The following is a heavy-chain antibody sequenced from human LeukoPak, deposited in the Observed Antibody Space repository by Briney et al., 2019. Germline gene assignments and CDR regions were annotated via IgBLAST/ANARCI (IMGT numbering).Heavy chain of an antibody. D-gene: IGHD3-9*01. J-gene: IGHJ4*02. V-gene: IGHV1-2*02. CDR3: ARSYDILTGYYNPDY. Sequence: ASVNVSCKASGYTFTGYYMHWVRQAPGQGLEWMGWINPNSGGTNYAQKFQGRVTMTRDTSISTAYMELSRLRSDDTAVYYCARSYDILTGYYNPDYWGQATLVTVSS. CDR1: GYTFTGYY. CDR2: INPNSGGT.